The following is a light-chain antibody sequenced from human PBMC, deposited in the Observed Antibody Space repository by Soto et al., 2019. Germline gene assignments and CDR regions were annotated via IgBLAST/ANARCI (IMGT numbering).Light chain of an antibody. Sequence: EIVMTQSPVNLSVSPGERATLSCRASQSVSSNLAWYQQKLGQAPRLLIYGASTRATGIPARFSVSGSGTEFTLTISSLQSEDFAVYYCQQYESWPYTFGQGTKLEIK. CDR3: QQYESWPYT. J-gene: IGKJ2*01. CDR2: GAS. V-gene: IGKV3-15*01. CDR1: QSVSSN.